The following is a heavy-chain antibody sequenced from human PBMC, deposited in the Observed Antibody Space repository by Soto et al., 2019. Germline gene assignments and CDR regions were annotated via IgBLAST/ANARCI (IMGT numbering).Heavy chain of an antibody. CDR3: ARDPYSSSHGSLRGGYGMDV. J-gene: IGHJ6*02. D-gene: IGHD6-13*01. CDR2: INHSGST. CDR1: GGSFSGYY. V-gene: IGHV4-34*01. Sequence: SETLSLTCAVYGGSFSGYYLSWIRQPPGKGLEWIGEINHSGSTNYNPSLKSRVTISADTSKNQFSLKLSTVTAADTAVYYCARDPYSSSHGSLRGGYGMDVWGQGTTVTVSS.